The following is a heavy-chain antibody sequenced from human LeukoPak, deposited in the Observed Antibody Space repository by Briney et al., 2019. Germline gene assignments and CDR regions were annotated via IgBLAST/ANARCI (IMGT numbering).Heavy chain of an antibody. CDR3: ARGPDIVVVVAVAGEYYFDY. V-gene: IGHV3-48*03. CDR2: ISSSGSTI. Sequence: GGSLRLSCAASGFTFSSYEMNWVRQAPGKGLEWVSYISSSGSTIYYADSVKGRFTISRDNAKNSLYLQMNSLRAEDTAVYYCARGPDIVVVVAVAGEYYFDYWGQGTLVTVSS. CDR1: GFTFSSYE. D-gene: IGHD2-15*01. J-gene: IGHJ4*02.